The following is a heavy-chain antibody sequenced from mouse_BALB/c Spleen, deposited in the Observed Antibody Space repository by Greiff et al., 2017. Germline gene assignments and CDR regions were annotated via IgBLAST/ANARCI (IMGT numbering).Heavy chain of an antibody. CDR2: IDPENGNT. V-gene: IGHV14-1*02. CDR1: GFNIKDYY. Sequence: VQLKESGAELVRPGALVKLSCKASGFNIKDYYMHWVKQRPEQGLEWIGWIDPENGNTIYDPKFQGKASITADTSSNTAYLQLSSLTSEDTAVYYCARGGNFAYWGQGTLVTVSA. D-gene: IGHD2-1*01. J-gene: IGHJ3*01. CDR3: ARGGNFAY.